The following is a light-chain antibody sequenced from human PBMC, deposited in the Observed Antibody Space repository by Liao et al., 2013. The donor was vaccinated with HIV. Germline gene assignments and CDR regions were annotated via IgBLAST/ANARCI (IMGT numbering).Light chain of an antibody. J-gene: IGLJ1*01. Sequence: SYELTQTPSVSVSPGQTANITCSGDKLGVRNLLAGINRGPGQSPVLVIYQDSLRPSGIPERFSGSNSGDAATLTISGTQAMDEADYYCQTWDSNTYVFGTGTKVTRP. CDR1: KLGVRN. V-gene: IGLV3-1*01. CDR3: QTWDSNTYV. CDR2: QDS.